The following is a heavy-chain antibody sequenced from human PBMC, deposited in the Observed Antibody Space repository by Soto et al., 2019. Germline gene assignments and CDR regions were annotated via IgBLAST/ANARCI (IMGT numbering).Heavy chain of an antibody. Sequence: SVKVSCKASGYSFTGNSMHWVRQAPGQGLEWMGWINPNSGGTNYAQKFQGWVTMTRDTSISTAYMELSRLRSDDTAVYYCARARDQLPYFDYWGQGTLVTVSS. CDR3: ARARDQLPYFDY. CDR1: GYSFTGNS. D-gene: IGHD2-2*01. V-gene: IGHV1-2*04. J-gene: IGHJ4*02. CDR2: INPNSGGT.